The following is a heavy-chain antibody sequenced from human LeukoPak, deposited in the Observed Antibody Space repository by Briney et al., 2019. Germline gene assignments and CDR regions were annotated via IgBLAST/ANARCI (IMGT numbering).Heavy chain of an antibody. D-gene: IGHD3-9*01. V-gene: IGHV3-7*05. J-gene: IGHJ4*02. CDR1: GFTFSSYW. CDR3: AKGSFYEILIGDSYFDY. CDR2: IKQDGSEI. Sequence: PGGSLRLSCAGSGFTFSSYWMSWVRQAPGIRPEWVASIKQDGSEIQSVGSVKGRFTISRDNAKNSLFLQMNSLRAEDTAVYYCAKGSFYEILIGDSYFDYWGQGTLVTVSS.